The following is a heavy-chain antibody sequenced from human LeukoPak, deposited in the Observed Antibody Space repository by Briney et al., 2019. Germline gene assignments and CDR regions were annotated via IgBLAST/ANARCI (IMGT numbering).Heavy chain of an antibody. CDR2: IIPIFGTA. CDR3: AKGGLALWFGELNSDP. CDR1: GGTFSSYA. D-gene: IGHD3-10*01. J-gene: IGHJ5*02. Sequence: GASVKVSCKASGGTFSSYAISWVRQAPGQGLEWMGGIIPIFGTANYAQKFQGRVTITTDESTSTAYMELSSLRAEDTAVYYCAKGGLALWFGELNSDPWGQGTLVTVSS. V-gene: IGHV1-69*05.